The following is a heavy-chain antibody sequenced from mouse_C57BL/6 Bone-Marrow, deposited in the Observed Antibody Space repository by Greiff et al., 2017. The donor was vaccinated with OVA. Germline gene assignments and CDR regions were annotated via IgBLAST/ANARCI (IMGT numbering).Heavy chain of an antibody. D-gene: IGHD1-1*01. CDR2: INYDGSST. CDR1: GFTFSDYY. V-gene: IGHV5-16*01. CDR3: ATTVDYAMDY. Sequence: EVQLQESEGGLVQPGSSMKLSCTASGFTFSDYYMAWVRQVPEKGLEWVANINYDGSSTYYLDSLKSRFIISRDNAKNILYLQMSSLKSEDTATYYCATTVDYAMDYWGQGTSVTVSS. J-gene: IGHJ4*01.